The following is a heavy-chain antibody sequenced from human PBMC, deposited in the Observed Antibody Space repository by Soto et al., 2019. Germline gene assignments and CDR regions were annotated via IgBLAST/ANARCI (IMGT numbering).Heavy chain of an antibody. CDR3: ARKYYYGSGSYPPGYYGMDV. J-gene: IGHJ6*02. D-gene: IGHD3-10*01. Sequence: QVQLVQSGAEVKKPGSSVKVSCKASGGTSSSYAISWVRQAPGQGLEWMGGIIPIFGTANYAQKFQGRVTITADESTSTAYMELSSLRSEDTAVYYCARKYYYGSGSYPPGYYGMDVWGQGTTVTVSS. CDR2: IIPIFGTA. CDR1: GGTSSSYA. V-gene: IGHV1-69*01.